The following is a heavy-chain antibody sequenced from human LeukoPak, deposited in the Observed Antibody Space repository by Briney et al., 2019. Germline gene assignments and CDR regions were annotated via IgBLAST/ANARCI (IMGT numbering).Heavy chain of an antibody. Sequence: ASVKVSCKASGYTFTSYYMHWVRQAPGQGLEWMGIINPRGGSTSYAQKFQGRVTMTRDTSTSTVYMELSSLRSEDTAVYYCARDGFAEVVPAAITYVDYYYYGMDVWGQGTTVTVSS. V-gene: IGHV1-46*01. D-gene: IGHD2-2*01. CDR2: INPRGGST. J-gene: IGHJ6*02. CDR3: ARDGFAEVVPAAITYVDYYYYGMDV. CDR1: GYTFTSYY.